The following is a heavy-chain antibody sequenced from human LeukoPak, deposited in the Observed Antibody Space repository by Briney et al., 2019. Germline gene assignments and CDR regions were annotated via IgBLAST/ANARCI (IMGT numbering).Heavy chain of an antibody. D-gene: IGHD1-1*01. CDR3: TKGLVTSGTRWIDP. CDR2: TNPSGDT. V-gene: IGHV4-34*01. CDR1: DGSFGTSY. Sequence: PSETLSLTCGASDGSFGTSYWNWFRQSPGQGLEWIGETNPSGDTKYNPSLKSRVTISADTSKNQVSLRLNSVTAADTAVYYCTKGLVTSGTRWIDPRGQGTLVTVSS. J-gene: IGHJ5*02.